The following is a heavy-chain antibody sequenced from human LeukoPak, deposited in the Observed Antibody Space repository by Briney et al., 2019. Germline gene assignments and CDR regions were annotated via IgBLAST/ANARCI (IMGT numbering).Heavy chain of an antibody. CDR3: AKVKGIAVWSPFSDY. D-gene: IGHD6-19*01. V-gene: IGHV3-23*01. CDR1: GFTFSTSA. Sequence: GGSLRLSCAASGFTFSTSAMSWVRQAPGKGLEWVSAISGSGGSTYYADSVKGRFTISRDNSKNTLYLQMNSLRAEDTAVYYCAKVKGIAVWSPFSDYWGQGTLVTVSS. CDR2: ISGSGGST. J-gene: IGHJ4*02.